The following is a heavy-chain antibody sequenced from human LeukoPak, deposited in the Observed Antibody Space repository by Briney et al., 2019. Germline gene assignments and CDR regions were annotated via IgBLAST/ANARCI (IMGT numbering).Heavy chain of an antibody. D-gene: IGHD3-22*01. CDR1: GGSMNPYF. CDR2: IYYSGGT. J-gene: IGHJ4*02. V-gene: IGHV4-59*01. CDR3: ARVSQDYYDRSGYYYFDF. Sequence: PSETLPLTCTVSGGSMNPYFWSWIRQPPGKGLEWIGYIYYSGGTSYNASLKSRVTISVDTSKSQFSLGLSSVTAADTAVYYCARVSQDYYDRSGYYYFDFWGLGTLVTVSS.